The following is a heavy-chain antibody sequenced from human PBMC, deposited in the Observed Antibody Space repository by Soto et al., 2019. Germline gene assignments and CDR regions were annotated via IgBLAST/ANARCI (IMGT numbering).Heavy chain of an antibody. CDR3: ARDRMVREPERGWFDP. D-gene: IGHD3-10*01. V-gene: IGHV4-31*03. CDR1: GGSISSGGYY. J-gene: IGHJ5*02. CDR2: IYYSGST. Sequence: QVQLQESGPGLVKPSQTLSLTCTVSGGSISSGGYYWSWIRQHPGKGLEWIGYIYYSGSTYYNPSLKSRVTISVDTSKNQFSLKLSSVTAADTAVYYCARDRMVREPERGWFDPWGQGTLVTVSS.